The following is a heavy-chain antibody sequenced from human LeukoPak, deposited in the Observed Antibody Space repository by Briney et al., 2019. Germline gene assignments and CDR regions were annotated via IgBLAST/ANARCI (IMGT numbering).Heavy chain of an antibody. CDR1: GYSFTSYW. V-gene: IGHV5-51*01. D-gene: IGHD3-9*01. CDR3: ARSILRYFDWTPDAFDI. J-gene: IGHJ3*02. CDR2: IYPGDSDT. Sequence: GESLKISCNGSGYSFTSYWIGWVRQMPGKGLEWMGIIYPGDSDTRYSPSFQGQVTISADKSISTAYLQWSSLKASDTAMYYCARSILRYFDWTPDAFDIWGQGTMVTVSS.